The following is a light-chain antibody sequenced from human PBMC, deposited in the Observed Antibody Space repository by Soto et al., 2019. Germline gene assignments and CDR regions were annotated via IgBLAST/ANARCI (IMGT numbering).Light chain of an antibody. Sequence: EIVLTQSPATLSLSPGERATLSCRASQSVSSYLAWYQQKPGQAPRLLIYDASNRATGIPARFSGSGSGTDFTLTISSLEPEDFAVYYCQQRSNWPILGGGTKVEIK. V-gene: IGKV3-11*01. CDR1: QSVSSY. J-gene: IGKJ4*01. CDR3: QQRSNWPI. CDR2: DAS.